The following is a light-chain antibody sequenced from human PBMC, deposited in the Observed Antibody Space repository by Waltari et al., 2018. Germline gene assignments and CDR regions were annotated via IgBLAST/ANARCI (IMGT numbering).Light chain of an antibody. Sequence: QSALTQPASVSGSPGQSITISCTGTSSDVGGYNYVSWYQHHPGKAPKLIISDVSKRPSGVADRCSGSKSGNTASRTISGLQTEDEADYYCNSWTTSSTLLFGGGTKVTVL. V-gene: IGLV2-14*03. CDR2: DVS. CDR1: SSDVGGYNY. J-gene: IGLJ3*02. CDR3: NSWTTSSTLL.